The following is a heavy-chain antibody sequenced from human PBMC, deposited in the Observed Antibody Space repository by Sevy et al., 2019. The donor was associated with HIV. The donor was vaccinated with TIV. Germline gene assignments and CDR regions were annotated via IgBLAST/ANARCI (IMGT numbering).Heavy chain of an antibody. V-gene: IGHV3-23*01. CDR2: ISGSGGST. CDR3: AKNPGVGSYYYMDV. D-gene: IGHD1-26*01. CDR1: GFTFSSYA. J-gene: IGHJ6*03. Sequence: GGYLRLSCAASGFTFSSYAMSWVRQAPGKGLEWVSSISGSGGSTYYADSLKGQFTISRDNSENTLYLQVNSLRVEDTAVYYCAKNPGVGSYYYMDVWGNGTTVTVSS.